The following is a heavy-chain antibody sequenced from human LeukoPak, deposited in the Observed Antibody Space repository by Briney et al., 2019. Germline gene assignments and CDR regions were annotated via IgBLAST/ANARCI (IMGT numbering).Heavy chain of an antibody. CDR3: ARYYYGSGSYYQVYYYMDV. V-gene: IGHV1-69*06. D-gene: IGHD3-10*01. Sequence: GSSVKVSCKASGGTFSSYAISWVRQAPGQGLEWMGGIIPIFGTANYAQKFQGRVTITADKSTSTAYMELSGLRSEDTAVYYCARYYYGSGSYYQVYYYMDVWGKGTTVTVSS. J-gene: IGHJ6*03. CDR1: GGTFSSYA. CDR2: IIPIFGTA.